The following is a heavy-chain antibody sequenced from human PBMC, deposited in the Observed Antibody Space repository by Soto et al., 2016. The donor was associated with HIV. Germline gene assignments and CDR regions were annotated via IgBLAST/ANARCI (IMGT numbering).Heavy chain of an antibody. CDR2: ISSSSSYI. CDR1: GFTFSSYS. V-gene: IGHV3-21*01. CDR3: ARVGRSYYYYMDV. J-gene: IGHJ6*03. Sequence: EVQLVESGGGLVKPGGSLRLSCAASGFTFSSYSMNWVRQAPGKGLEWVSSISSSSSYIYYADSVKGRFTISRDNAKNSLYLQMNSLRAEDTAVYYCARVGRSYYYYMDVWGQRGHGHRLL.